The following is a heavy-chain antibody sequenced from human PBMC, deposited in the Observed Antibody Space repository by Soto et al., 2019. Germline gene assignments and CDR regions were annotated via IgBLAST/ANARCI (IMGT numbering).Heavy chain of an antibody. CDR2: IYNSGST. CDR3: ARHSHMSATYWFDP. V-gene: IGHV4-59*08. J-gene: IGHJ5*02. CDR1: GLSVSIYQ. D-gene: IGHD1-1*01. Sequence: PSETLSLTCTVSGLSVSIYQWLWLRPPPGKGLEWIGSIYNSGSTNQNPSLKSRVTMSIDTSKNQFSLKLSSVAAADTAVYYCARHSHMSATYWFDPWGQGTLVTVSS.